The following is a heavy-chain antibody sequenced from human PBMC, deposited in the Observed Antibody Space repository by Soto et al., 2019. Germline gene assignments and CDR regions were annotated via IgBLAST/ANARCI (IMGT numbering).Heavy chain of an antibody. CDR2: INPNSGGT. CDR3: ARESSNVLGNHYVMEV. J-gene: IGHJ6*02. V-gene: IGHV1-2*04. CDR1: GYTFTDFY. Sequence: GASVKVSCKASGYTFTDFYIHWIRQAPGQGLEWMGWINPNSGGTNYAQKFQGWVTMTRDTSISTAYMELSRLRSDDTAVFYCARESSNVLGNHYVMEVWGQGTTVTVSS. D-gene: IGHD3-16*01.